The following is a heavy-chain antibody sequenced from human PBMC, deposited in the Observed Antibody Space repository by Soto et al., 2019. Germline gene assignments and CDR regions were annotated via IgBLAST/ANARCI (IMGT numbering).Heavy chain of an antibody. CDR1: GYTLTGYY. V-gene: IGHV1-2*02. Sequence: QVQLVQSGAEVKKPGASVKVSCKASGYTLTGYYMHWVRQAPGQGLEWMGWINPNSGGTNSAQRFQGRVTLTRDTSISTAYMELSRLTSDDTAVYYCARVRDGGYYGPLDYWGQGTLVTVSS. CDR3: ARVRDGGYYGPLDY. CDR2: INPNSGGT. J-gene: IGHJ4*02. D-gene: IGHD1-26*01.